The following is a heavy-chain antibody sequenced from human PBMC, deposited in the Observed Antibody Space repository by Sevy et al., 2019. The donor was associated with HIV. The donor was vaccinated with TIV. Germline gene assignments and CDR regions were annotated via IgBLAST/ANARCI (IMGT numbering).Heavy chain of an antibody. V-gene: IGHV3-30-3*01. CDR1: GFIVSTYS. CDR2: MSYDGNNK. Sequence: SLKISCAASGFIVSTYSMHWVRQAPGKGLEWVAAMSYDGNNKYYADSVKGRFTISRDNPKNTLFLQVNSLRPEDTAVYYSARAYSSWFGTVHYWGQGTLVTVSS. CDR3: ARAYSSWFGTVHY. J-gene: IGHJ4*02. D-gene: IGHD6-13*01.